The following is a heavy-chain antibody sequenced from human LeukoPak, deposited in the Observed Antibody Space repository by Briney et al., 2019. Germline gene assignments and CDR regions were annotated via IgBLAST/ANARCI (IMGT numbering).Heavy chain of an antibody. CDR2: IYYGGST. Sequence: SETLSLTCTVSGDSISSNSYSWGWIRQPPGKGLEWIGSIYYGGSTYYNPSLENRLTISVDTSKNQFSLNVSSVTAADTAVYYCARRIPGNPIDYWGQGTLVTVSS. J-gene: IGHJ4*02. CDR1: GDSISSNSYS. D-gene: IGHD2-2*02. V-gene: IGHV4-39*01. CDR3: ARRIPGNPIDY.